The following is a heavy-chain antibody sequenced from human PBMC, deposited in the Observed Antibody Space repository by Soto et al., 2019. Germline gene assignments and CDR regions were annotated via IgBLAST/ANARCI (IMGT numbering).Heavy chain of an antibody. Sequence: QVQLVQSGAEVKKPGASVKVSCTASGYTFTSYDINWVRQATGQGLEWMGWVNPNNGHTGYAQKFQGRVTMTRNTSISTAYMGLDSLRSEDTAVYYCVRLFYYGSGSWVEWGQGTLVTVSS. CDR3: VRLFYYGSGSWVE. V-gene: IGHV1-8*01. J-gene: IGHJ4*02. CDR2: VNPNNGHT. D-gene: IGHD3-10*01. CDR1: GYTFTSYD.